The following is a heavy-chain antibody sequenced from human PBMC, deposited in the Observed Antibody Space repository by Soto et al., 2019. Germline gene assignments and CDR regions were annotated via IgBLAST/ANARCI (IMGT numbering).Heavy chain of an antibody. V-gene: IGHV4-38-2*02. CDR3: ARDSSGWNYYFDY. CDR2: IYHSGST. J-gene: IGHJ4*02. Sequence: PSGTLSLTCAVSGSSISSAYYWGWIRQPPGKGLEWIGSIYHSGSTYYNPSLKSRVTISVDTSKNQFSLKLSSVTAADTAVYYCARDSSGWNYYFDYWGQGTLVTVSS. D-gene: IGHD6-19*01. CDR1: GSSISSAYY.